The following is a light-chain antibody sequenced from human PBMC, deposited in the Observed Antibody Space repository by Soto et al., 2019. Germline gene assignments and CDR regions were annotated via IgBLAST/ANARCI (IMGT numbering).Light chain of an antibody. CDR2: EVS. V-gene: IGLV2-14*01. CDR3: SSYTRSITPLV. Sequence: QSALTQPASVSGSPGQSITISCTGTSSDIGNYNRVSWYQQPPGTAPKLMIYEVSNRPSGVSNRFSGSKSGNTASLTISGLQAEDEADYYCSSYTRSITPLVFGGGTKLTVL. CDR1: SSDIGNYNR. J-gene: IGLJ3*02.